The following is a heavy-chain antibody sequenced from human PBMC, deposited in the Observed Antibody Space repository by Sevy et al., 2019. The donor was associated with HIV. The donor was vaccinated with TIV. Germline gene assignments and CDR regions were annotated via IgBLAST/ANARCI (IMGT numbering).Heavy chain of an antibody. J-gene: IGHJ4*02. CDR1: GFTFSNVW. D-gene: IGHD3-16*01. V-gene: IGHV3-15*01. Sequence: GGSLRLSCAASGFTFSNVWMSWVRQAPGKGLERVGHIKSKTEGGTTDYAAPVKGRFTISRDDSRNTLDLQMNSLKAEDTALYYCTTGGSILQHWGQGTLVTVLL. CDR2: IKSKTEGGTT. CDR3: TTGGSILQH.